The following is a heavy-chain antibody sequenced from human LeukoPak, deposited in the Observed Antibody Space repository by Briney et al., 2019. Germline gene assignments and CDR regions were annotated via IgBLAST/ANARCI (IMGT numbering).Heavy chain of an antibody. Sequence: GASLRLSCAASGFTFSSYAMSWARQAPGKGLEWVSGISGSGGNTCYADSVKGRFTISRDNSKNTLSLQMNSLRAEDTAVYYCAKGSDFLDSWGQGTLVTVSS. V-gene: IGHV3-23*01. CDR1: GFTFSSYA. J-gene: IGHJ4*02. D-gene: IGHD3-3*01. CDR2: ISGSGGNT. CDR3: AKGSDFLDS.